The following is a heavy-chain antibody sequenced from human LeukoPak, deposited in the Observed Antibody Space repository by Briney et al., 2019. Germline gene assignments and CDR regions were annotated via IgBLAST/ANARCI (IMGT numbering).Heavy chain of an antibody. V-gene: IGHV3-23*01. Sequence: GGSLRLSCAASGFTFSRYDMSWVRQAPGKGLEWVPAISSDGGSTHYADSVKGRFTISRDNSKNTLYLQMNSLRAEDTAVYYCARKGYYYGMDVWGQGTTVTVSS. CDR2: ISSDGGST. J-gene: IGHJ6*02. CDR3: ARKGYYYGMDV. CDR1: GFTFSRYD.